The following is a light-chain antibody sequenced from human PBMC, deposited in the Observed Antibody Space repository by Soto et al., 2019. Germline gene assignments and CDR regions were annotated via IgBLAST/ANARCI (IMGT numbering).Light chain of an antibody. J-gene: IGKJ5*01. CDR1: QGITNR. CDR2: EAS. CDR3: QQANSFPIT. V-gene: IGKV1D-12*01. Sequence: IQMTHSPSQVPASVGDRVTIACPASQGITNRLAWYQQKPGKAPKLLIYEASSLQSGVPSRISGSGSGTDFTLTISSLQPEDFATYYCQQANSFPITFGQGTQLEI.